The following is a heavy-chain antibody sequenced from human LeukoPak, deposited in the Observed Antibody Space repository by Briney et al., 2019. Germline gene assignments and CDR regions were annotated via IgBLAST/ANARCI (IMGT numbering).Heavy chain of an antibody. Sequence: ASVKVSCKTSGYTFTTFALHWVRQAPGQRLEWMGWINAGNGNTKYSQEFQGRVTINRDTSASIVYMELSSLRSGDMAVYYCARGAISGNWFDPWGQGTLVTVSS. CDR1: GYTFTTFA. J-gene: IGHJ5*02. V-gene: IGHV1-3*03. CDR3: ARGAISGNWFDP. D-gene: IGHD3-3*01. CDR2: INAGNGNT.